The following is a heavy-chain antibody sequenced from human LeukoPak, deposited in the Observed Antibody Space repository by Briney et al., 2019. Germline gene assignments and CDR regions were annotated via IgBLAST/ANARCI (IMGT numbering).Heavy chain of an antibody. D-gene: IGHD3-22*01. J-gene: IGHJ6*03. Sequence: ASVKVSCKVSGYIVSEFTIHWVRQTPGKRLEWMGGFDPEDVETVYSQMFKGRLTLTEDTSTNTAYMELTGLTSADTAIYYCATRSIRGYYYHYVDVWGKGTPVTVSS. V-gene: IGHV1-24*01. CDR1: GYIVSEFT. CDR2: FDPEDVET. CDR3: ATRSIRGYYYHYVDV.